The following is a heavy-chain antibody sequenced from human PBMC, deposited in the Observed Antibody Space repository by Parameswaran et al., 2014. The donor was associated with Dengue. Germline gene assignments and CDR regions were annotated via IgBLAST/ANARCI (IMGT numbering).Heavy chain of an antibody. J-gene: IGHJ5*02. CDR3: AREDGYCSGGSCYSRWFDP. Sequence: VRQMPGKGLEWVAVIWYDGSNKYYADSVKGRFTISRDNSKNTLYLQMNSLRAEDTAVYYCAREDGYCSGGSCYSRWFDPWGQGTLVTVSS. V-gene: IGHV3-33*01. D-gene: IGHD2-15*01. CDR2: IWYDGSNK.